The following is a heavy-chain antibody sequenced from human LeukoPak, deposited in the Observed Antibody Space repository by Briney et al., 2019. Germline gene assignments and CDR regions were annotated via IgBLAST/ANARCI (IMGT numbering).Heavy chain of an antibody. CDR3: ARQSSYSGSYYDY. Sequence: TSETLSLTCTVSGGSISSSSYYWGWIRQPPGKGREWIGSIYYSGSTYYNPSLKSRVTISVDTSKNQFSLKLSSVTAADTAVYYCARQSSYSGSYYDYWGQGTLVTVSS. V-gene: IGHV4-39*01. D-gene: IGHD1-26*01. CDR2: IYYSGST. J-gene: IGHJ4*02. CDR1: GGSISSSSYY.